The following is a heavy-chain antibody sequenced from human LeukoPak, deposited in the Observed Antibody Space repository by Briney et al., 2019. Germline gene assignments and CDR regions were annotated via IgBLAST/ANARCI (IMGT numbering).Heavy chain of an antibody. Sequence: PSETLSLTCTVSGGSISSGSYYWSWIRQPAGKGLEWIGRIYTSGSTNYNPSLKSRVTISVDTSKNQFSLKLGSVTAADTAVYYCAREAEQWLVGWFDPWGQGTLVTVSS. CDR3: AREAEQWLVGWFDP. CDR1: GGSISSGSYY. J-gene: IGHJ5*02. V-gene: IGHV4-61*02. D-gene: IGHD6-19*01. CDR2: IYTSGST.